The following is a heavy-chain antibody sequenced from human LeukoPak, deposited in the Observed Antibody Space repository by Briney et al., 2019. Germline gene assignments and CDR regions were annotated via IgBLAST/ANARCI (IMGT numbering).Heavy chain of an antibody. CDR2: ISTTSSFI. CDR1: GFTFNSYS. V-gene: IGHV3-21*01. D-gene: IGHD6-13*01. J-gene: IGHJ6*03. CDR3: ARDCTIAAAGIYYYYYMDV. Sequence: GGSLRLSCAAFGFTFNSYSMNWVRQAPGKGLEWVSYISTTSSFIYYADSMKGRFTISRDNAKNSLYLQMNSLRAEDTAVYYCARDCTIAAAGIYYYYYMDVWGKGTTVTVSS.